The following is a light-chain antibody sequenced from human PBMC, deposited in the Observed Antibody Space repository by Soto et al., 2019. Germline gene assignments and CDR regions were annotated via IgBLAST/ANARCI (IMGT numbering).Light chain of an antibody. CDR3: QHRSNWPPMYT. Sequence: EIVLTQSPATLSLSPGERATLSCRASQSVGGFLAWYQQTSGQDPRLLIYDTSKRVTGIPARFSGSGSGTDFTLTISSLEPEDFAVYHCQHRSNWPPMYTFGQGTKLQIK. CDR2: DTS. J-gene: IGKJ2*01. CDR1: QSVGGF. V-gene: IGKV3-11*01.